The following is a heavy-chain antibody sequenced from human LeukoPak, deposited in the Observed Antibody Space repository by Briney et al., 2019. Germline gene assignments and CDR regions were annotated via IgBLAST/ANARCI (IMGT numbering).Heavy chain of an antibody. J-gene: IGHJ4*02. Sequence: GGSLRLSCAAPGFVFKTYAMSWVRQGPGKELEWVSAISGGGRDTYYADSVRGPFIISRDNPKSTLHLLMSSLSAEDTAMYYCVKSIDPNGHFYERGADWWGQGTLVAVSS. CDR3: VKSIDPNGHFYERGADW. D-gene: IGHD2-8*01. CDR2: ISGGGRDT. V-gene: IGHV3-23*01. CDR1: GFVFKTYA.